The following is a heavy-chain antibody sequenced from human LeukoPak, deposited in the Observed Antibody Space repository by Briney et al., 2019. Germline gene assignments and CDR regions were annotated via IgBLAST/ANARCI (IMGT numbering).Heavy chain of an antibody. CDR3: ARLINPYYYDSSGYYCDH. J-gene: IGHJ4*02. CDR1: GYSFNTYW. CDR2: IYPGDSDT. D-gene: IGHD3-22*01. V-gene: IGHV5-51*01. Sequence: GESLKISCKGSGYSFNTYWIGWVRQMPGKGLEWMGIIYPGDSDTRYSPSFQGQVTISADKSISTAYLQWSSLKASDTAMYYCARLINPYYYDSSGYYCDHWGQGTMVTVSS.